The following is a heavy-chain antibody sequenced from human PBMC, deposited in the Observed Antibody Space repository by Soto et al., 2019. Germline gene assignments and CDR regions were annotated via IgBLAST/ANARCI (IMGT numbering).Heavy chain of an antibody. CDR2: ISSSSSYI. V-gene: IGHV3-21*01. J-gene: IGHJ6*02. CDR3: ARDRGSSGRGAMDV. CDR1: GFTFSSYS. D-gene: IGHD6-19*01. Sequence: EVQLVESGGGLVKPGGSLRLSCAASGFTFSSYSMNWVRQAPGKGLEWVSSISSSSSYIYYADSVKGRFTISRDNAKNSLYMQMNSLGAEDTAVYYGARDRGSSGRGAMDVWGQGTTVTVSS.